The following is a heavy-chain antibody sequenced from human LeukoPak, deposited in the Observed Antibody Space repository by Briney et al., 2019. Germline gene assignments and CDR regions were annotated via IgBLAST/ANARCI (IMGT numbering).Heavy chain of an antibody. D-gene: IGHD3-16*01. J-gene: IGHJ4*02. V-gene: IGHV6-1*01. CDR2: TYYLSHWVR. CDR1: GDSVSNNIAS. CDR3: ARRGDGNSYYDY. Sequence: SQTLSLTCAISGDSVSNNIASWDWIRQSPSRGLEWLGRTYYLSHWVRDYAESVRSRITINPDTSKSQFSLLLNSVRPGDSAVYFCARRGDGNSYYDYWGQGIPVTVSS.